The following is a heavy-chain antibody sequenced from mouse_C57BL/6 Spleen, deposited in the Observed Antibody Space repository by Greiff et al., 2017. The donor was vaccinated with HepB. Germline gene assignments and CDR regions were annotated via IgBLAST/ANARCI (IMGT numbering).Heavy chain of an antibody. CDR3: ARGDYGWFAY. Sequence: EVMLVESGGGLVKPGGSLKLSCAASGFTFSDYGMHWVRQAPEKGLEWVAYISSGSSTIYYADTVKGRFTISRDNAKNTLFLQMTSLRSEDTAMYYCARGDYGWFAYWGQGTLVTVSA. CDR1: GFTFSDYG. CDR2: ISSGSSTI. D-gene: IGHD2-4*01. V-gene: IGHV5-17*01. J-gene: IGHJ3*01.